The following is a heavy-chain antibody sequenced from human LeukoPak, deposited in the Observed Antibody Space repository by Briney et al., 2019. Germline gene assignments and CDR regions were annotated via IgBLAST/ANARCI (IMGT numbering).Heavy chain of an antibody. CDR3: ARDGHQLTPFDY. V-gene: IGHV3-74*01. CDR2: INTDGSVT. CDR1: GFTFSNAW. Sequence: PGGSLRLSCAASGFTFSNAWMSWVRQAPGKGLEWVSHINTDGSVTTYAASVTGRFTISRDNAMDTLHLQMNSLRAEDTAVYYCARDGHQLTPFDYWGQGTLVTVSS. D-gene: IGHD2-2*01. J-gene: IGHJ4*02.